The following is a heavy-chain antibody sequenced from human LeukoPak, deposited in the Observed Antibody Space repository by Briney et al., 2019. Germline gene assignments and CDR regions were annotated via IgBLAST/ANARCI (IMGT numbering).Heavy chain of an antibody. CDR3: ARSYLDMAPQG. CDR1: GYTFTSYG. CDR2: ISAYNGNT. D-gene: IGHD2-2*03. V-gene: IGHV1-18*01. J-gene: IGHJ4*02. Sequence: ASVKVSCKASGYTFTSYGISWVRQAPGQGLEWMGWISAYNGNTNYAQKFQGRVTMTRDKSTSTVYMELSSLRSEDTAVYYCARSYLDMAPQGWGQGTLVTVSS.